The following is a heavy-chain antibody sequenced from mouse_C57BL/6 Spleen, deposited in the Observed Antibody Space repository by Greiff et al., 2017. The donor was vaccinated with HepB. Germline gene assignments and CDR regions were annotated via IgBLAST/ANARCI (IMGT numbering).Heavy chain of an antibody. Sequence: QVQLQQPGAELVKPGASVKLSCKASGYTFTSYWMQWVKQRPGQGLEWIGEIDPSDSYTNYNQKFKGKATLTVDTSSSTAYMQLSSLTSEDSAVYYCARPYYGSRWFAYWGQGTLVTVSA. CDR2: IDPSDSYT. J-gene: IGHJ3*01. D-gene: IGHD1-1*01. CDR3: ARPYYGSRWFAY. CDR1: GYTFTSYW. V-gene: IGHV1-50*01.